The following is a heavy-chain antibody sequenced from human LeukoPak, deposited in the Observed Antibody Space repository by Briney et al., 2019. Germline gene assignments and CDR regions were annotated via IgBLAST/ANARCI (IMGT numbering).Heavy chain of an antibody. CDR1: GGSISSGDYY. Sequence: SQTLSLTCTVSGGSISSGDYYWSWIRQPPGKGLEWIGYLYYSGSTYYNPSLKSRVTISVDTSKNQFSLKLSSVTAADTAVYYCASEPGIAAAAFDLDYWGQGTLVTVSS. V-gene: IGHV4-30-4*08. J-gene: IGHJ4*02. D-gene: IGHD6-13*01. CDR2: LYYSGST. CDR3: ASEPGIAAAAFDLDY.